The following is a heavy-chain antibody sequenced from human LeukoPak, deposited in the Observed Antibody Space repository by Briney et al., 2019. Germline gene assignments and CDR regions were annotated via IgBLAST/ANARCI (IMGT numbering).Heavy chain of an antibody. J-gene: IGHJ4*02. CDR2: IKQDGSEK. CDR3: ARHRSGYSLFDY. Sequence: GGSLRLSCAASGFTSSSYWMSWVRQAPGKGLEWVANIKQDGSEKCYVDSVKGRFTISRDNAKNSLYLQMNSLRAEDTAVYYCARHRSGYSLFDYWGQGTLVTVSS. D-gene: IGHD3-22*01. CDR1: GFTSSSYW. V-gene: IGHV3-7*01.